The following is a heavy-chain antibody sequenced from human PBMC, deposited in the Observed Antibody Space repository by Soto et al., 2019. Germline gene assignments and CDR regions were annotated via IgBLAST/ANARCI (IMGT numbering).Heavy chain of an antibody. CDR1: GFTFSSYA. J-gene: IGHJ6*03. CDR3: ARVLSTPSGSTPYYYYYMDV. D-gene: IGHD2-15*01. V-gene: IGHV3-23*01. CDR2: ISGSGGST. Sequence: GSLRLSCAASGFTFSSYAMSWVRQAPGKGLEWVSAISGSGGSTYYADSVKGRFTISRDNAKKSLYLQMNSLRAEDTAMYYCARVLSTPSGSTPYYYYYMDVWGKGTTVTVSS.